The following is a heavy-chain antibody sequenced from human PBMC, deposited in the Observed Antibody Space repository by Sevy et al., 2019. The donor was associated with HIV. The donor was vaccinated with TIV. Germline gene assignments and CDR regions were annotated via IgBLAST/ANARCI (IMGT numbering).Heavy chain of an antibody. J-gene: IGHJ6*02. CDR2: INSHGTIT. CDR3: ARGQLLQFLEWPSYGLDV. CDR1: GFTFSSHW. V-gene: IGHV3-74*01. Sequence: GVSLRLSCAVSGFTFSSHWMFWVRQAPGKGLVWVSHINSHGTITNYADSMKGRFAISRDNTKNTIYLQMNSLRAEDTAVYYCARGQLLQFLEWPSYGLDVWGQGTTVTVSS. D-gene: IGHD3-3*01.